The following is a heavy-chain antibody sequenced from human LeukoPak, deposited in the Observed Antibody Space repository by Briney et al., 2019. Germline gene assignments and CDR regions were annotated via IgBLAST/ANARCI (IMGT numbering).Heavy chain of an antibody. CDR2: IHYSGST. D-gene: IGHD2-2*01. Sequence: SQTLSLTCTVSGGPSSSGGYYWTWIRQHPGKGLEWIGYIHYSGSTYYNPSLKSRVSISVDTSKNQFSLKLSSVTAADTAVYYCARAGGVPAAFKVHWFDPWGQGTLVTVSS. V-gene: IGHV4-31*03. CDR1: GGPSSSGGYY. CDR3: ARAGGVPAAFKVHWFDP. J-gene: IGHJ5*02.